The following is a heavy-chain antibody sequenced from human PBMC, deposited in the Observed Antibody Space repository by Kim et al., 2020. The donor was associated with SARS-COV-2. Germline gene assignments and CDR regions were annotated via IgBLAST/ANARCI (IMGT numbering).Heavy chain of an antibody. J-gene: IGHJ1*01. V-gene: IGHV1-2*06. Sequence: ASVKVSCKASGYTFTGYYMHWVRQAPGQGLEWMGRINPNSGGTNYAQKFQGRVTMTRDTSISTAYMELSRLRSDDTAVYYCARAMYSSSLGFQHWGQGTLVTVSS. CDR2: INPNSGGT. CDR3: ARAMYSSSLGFQH. CDR1: GYTFTGYY. D-gene: IGHD6-6*01.